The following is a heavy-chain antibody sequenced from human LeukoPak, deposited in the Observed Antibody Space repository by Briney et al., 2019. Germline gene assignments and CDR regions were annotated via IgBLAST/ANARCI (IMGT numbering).Heavy chain of an antibody. CDR2: ISWNSGSI. J-gene: IGHJ4*02. Sequence: GGSLRLSCAASGFTFDDYAMHWVRQAPGKGLEWVSGISWNSGSIGYADSVKGRFTISRDNAKNSLYLQMNSLRAEDTALYYCAKAARWSTYFDCWGQGTLVTVSS. CDR1: GFTFDDYA. CDR3: AKAARWSTYFDC. D-gene: IGHD4-23*01. V-gene: IGHV3-9*01.